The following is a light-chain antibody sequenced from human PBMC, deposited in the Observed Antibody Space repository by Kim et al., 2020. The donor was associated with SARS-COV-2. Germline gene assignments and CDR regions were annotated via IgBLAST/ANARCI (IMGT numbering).Light chain of an antibody. CDR2: AAS. CDR1: QGISTH. CDR3: QQLWNYPIT. J-gene: IGKJ5*01. V-gene: IGKV1-9*01. Sequence: IQLTQSPSSLSASVGDRFTITCRASQGISTHLAWFQQKPGQVPKLLIYAASTLQSGVPPRFSGSGSGTDFTLTVSSLQPEDFATYYCQQLWNYPITFGQGTRLEIK.